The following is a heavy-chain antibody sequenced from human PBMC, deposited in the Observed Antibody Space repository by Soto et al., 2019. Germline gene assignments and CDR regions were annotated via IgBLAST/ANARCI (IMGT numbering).Heavy chain of an antibody. Sequence: VQLVQSGAEEKKPGASVKVSCKASGYTFTSYAMHWVRQAPGQRLEWMGWNNAGNGNTKYSQKFQGRVTITRDTTASTAYMELGSLRSEDTDVSYCAGSMVVVTALDYWGQGTLVTVSS. CDR3: AGSMVVVTALDY. V-gene: IGHV1-3*05. D-gene: IGHD2-21*02. CDR2: NNAGNGNT. CDR1: GYTFTSYA. J-gene: IGHJ4*02.